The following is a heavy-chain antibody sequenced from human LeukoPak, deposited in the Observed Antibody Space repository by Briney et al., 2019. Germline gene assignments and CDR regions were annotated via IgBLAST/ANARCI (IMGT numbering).Heavy chain of an antibody. Sequence: GGSLRLSCAASGFTFTTYSMNWVRQAPGKGLEWVSYISSSTIYYADSVKGRFTISRDNAKNSLYLQMNSLGDEDTAVYYCARDYYGDYSFDYWGQGTLVTVSS. CDR1: GFTFTTYS. D-gene: IGHD4-17*01. CDR3: ARDYYGDYSFDY. CDR2: ISSSTI. J-gene: IGHJ4*02. V-gene: IGHV3-48*02.